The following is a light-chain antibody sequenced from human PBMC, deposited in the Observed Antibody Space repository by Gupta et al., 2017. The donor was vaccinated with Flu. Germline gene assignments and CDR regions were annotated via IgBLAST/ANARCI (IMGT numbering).Light chain of an antibody. CDR3: QQSYSSPYS. V-gene: IGKV1-39*01. Sequence: DLQITQSPTSLSASLGDRVTITCRASQSISSYLNWYQQKPGKAPKLLTYAASSLQSGVPSSFSGSGSGTDFTLTISSLQPEDFATYYCQQSYSSPYSFGQGTKLEI. CDR1: QSISSY. CDR2: AAS. J-gene: IGKJ2*03.